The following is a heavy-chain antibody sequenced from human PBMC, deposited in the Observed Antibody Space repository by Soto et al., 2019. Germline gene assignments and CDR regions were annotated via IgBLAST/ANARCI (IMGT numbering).Heavy chain of an antibody. CDR1: GDSISTDY. D-gene: IGHD7-27*01. CDR3: AKNWNWGSLVH. CDR2: IYYGGST. Sequence: SETLSLTFTVSGDSISTDYWSWIRQSPGKGLEWIGFIYYGGSTNYNPSLKSRVTISVDTPKNQFSLKLSSVTAADTAVYYCAKNWNWGSLVHWGQGTLVTVSS. V-gene: IGHV4-59*08. J-gene: IGHJ4*02.